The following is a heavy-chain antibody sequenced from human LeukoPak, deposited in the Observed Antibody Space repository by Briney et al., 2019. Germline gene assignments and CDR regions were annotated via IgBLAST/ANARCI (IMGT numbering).Heavy chain of an antibody. D-gene: IGHD3-10*01. V-gene: IGHV5-51*01. Sequence: GESLKISCKGSGYSFTSYWIGWVRQMPGKGLEWMGIINPGDSDTRYSPSFQGQVTISADKSISTAYLQWSSLKASDTAIYYCARHLSPGSSGSPFDYWGQGTLVTVSS. CDR1: GYSFTSYW. J-gene: IGHJ4*02. CDR3: ARHLSPGSSGSPFDY. CDR2: INPGDSDT.